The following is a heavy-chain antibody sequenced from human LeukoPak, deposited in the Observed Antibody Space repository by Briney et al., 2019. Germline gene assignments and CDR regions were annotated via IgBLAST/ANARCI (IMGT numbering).Heavy chain of an antibody. CDR3: AKDLYYGSGSYYFDY. CDR2: ISGSGGST. V-gene: IGHV3-23*01. J-gene: IGHJ4*02. CDR1: GFTFSSYA. D-gene: IGHD3-10*01. Sequence: GGSLRLSCAASGFTFSSYAMSWVRQAPGKGLEWVSAISGSGGSTYYADSVKGRFTISRGNSKNTLYLQMNSLRAEDTAVYYCAKDLYYGSGSYYFDYWGQGTLVTVSS.